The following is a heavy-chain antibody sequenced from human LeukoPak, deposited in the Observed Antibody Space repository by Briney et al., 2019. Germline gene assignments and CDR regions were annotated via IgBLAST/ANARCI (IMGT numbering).Heavy chain of an antibody. CDR1: GGSISSGGYS. V-gene: IGHV4-30-2*01. CDR3: ARGLRTQAETLDY. CDR2: IYHSGST. Sequence: SQTLSLTCAVSGGSISSGGYSWSWIRQPPGKGLEWIGYIYHSGSTYYNPSLKSRVTISVDRSKNQFSLKLSSVTAADTAVYYCARGLRTQAETLDYWGQGTLVTVSS. J-gene: IGHJ4*02. D-gene: IGHD3-3*01.